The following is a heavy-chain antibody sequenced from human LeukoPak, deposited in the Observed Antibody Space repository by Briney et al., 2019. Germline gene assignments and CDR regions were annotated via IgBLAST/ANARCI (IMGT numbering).Heavy chain of an antibody. V-gene: IGHV4-38-2*01. CDR2: MYHRGST. CDR1: GHSISSGYY. CDR3: ARHRGDNSNPRYYFYYMDV. D-gene: IGHD4-11*01. J-gene: IGHJ6*03. Sequence: SETLSPTCSVSGHSISSGYYWGWIRQPPGKGLEWIGTMYHRGSTYYNPPLKSRVTMSGDTSKNHFSLKLSSVIAADAAVYYCARHRGDNSNPRYYFYYMDVWGKGTTVTVSS.